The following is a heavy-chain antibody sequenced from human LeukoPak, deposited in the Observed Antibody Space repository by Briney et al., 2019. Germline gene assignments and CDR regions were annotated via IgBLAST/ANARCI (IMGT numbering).Heavy chain of an antibody. Sequence: ASVKVSCKASGYTFTNYGITWVRQAPGQGLEWVGWISPYNGDRNFARKLQGRVTLTTDTSTSTAYMDLRGLRSDDTGVYYCARGGNTDFYDSSGSNGDYWGQGTLVTVSS. D-gene: IGHD3-22*01. CDR1: GYTFTNYG. J-gene: IGHJ4*02. V-gene: IGHV1-18*01. CDR2: ISPYNGDR. CDR3: ARGGNTDFYDSSGSNGDY.